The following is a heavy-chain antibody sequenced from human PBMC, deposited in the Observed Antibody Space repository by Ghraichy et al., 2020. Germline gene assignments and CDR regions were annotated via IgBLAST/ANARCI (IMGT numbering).Heavy chain of an antibody. CDR2: INPNSGDT. CDR1: GYNFTDYY. Sequence: ASVKVSCKASGYNFTDYYLHWVRQAPGQGLEWMGRINPNSGDTNYLLKFQGRVTMTRDTSISTAYMALSRLRSDDTAVYYCAREDSDVWGQGTTVTVSS. J-gene: IGHJ6*02. V-gene: IGHV1-2*06. CDR3: AREDSDV.